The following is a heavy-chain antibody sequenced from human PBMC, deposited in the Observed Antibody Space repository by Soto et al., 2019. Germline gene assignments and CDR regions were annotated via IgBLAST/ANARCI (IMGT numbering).Heavy chain of an antibody. V-gene: IGHV3-74*01. CDR3: ATVFDF. CDR1: GFTFSGHW. Sequence: EEQLVESGGGLVQPGESLRLSCAASGFTFSGHWIHWVRQAPGKGLEWVSRIETDGSATSYADSVKGRFTISTDNAKNTVYLQMNSLRAEDKAVYYCATVFDFWGQGTLVTVSS. CDR2: IETDGSAT. D-gene: IGHD4-17*01. J-gene: IGHJ4*02.